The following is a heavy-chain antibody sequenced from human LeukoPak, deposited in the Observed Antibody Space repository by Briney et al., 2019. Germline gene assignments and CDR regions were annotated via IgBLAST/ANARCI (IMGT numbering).Heavy chain of an antibody. J-gene: IGHJ4*02. V-gene: IGHV3-30-3*01. CDR1: GFTFSSYA. CDR3: ARSEYYDILTGYSQAPAY. Sequence: GGSLRLSCAASGFTFSSYAMHWVXQAPGXGLEWVAVISYXGSNKYYEASVKGRFTISRDNSKNTLYLQMNSLRAEDTAVYYCARSEYYDILTGYSQAPAYWGQGTLVTVSS. D-gene: IGHD3-9*01. CDR2: ISYXGSNK.